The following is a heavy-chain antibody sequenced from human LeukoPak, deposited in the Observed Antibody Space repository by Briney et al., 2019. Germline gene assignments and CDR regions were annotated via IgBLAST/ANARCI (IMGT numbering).Heavy chain of an antibody. D-gene: IGHD3-16*01. J-gene: IGHJ5*02. V-gene: IGHV3-33*01. CDR1: GFTFSSHG. Sequence: GGSLRLSCVPASGFTFSSHGMHWVRPAPGKGLEWAAGIRFDGTKQYYRDSAKGRFTVSRDDSKNTLYLQMNSLRDEDTAVYYCARDDAYLRLGAWGQGTLVTVSS. CDR3: ARDDAYLRLGA. CDR2: IRFDGTKQ.